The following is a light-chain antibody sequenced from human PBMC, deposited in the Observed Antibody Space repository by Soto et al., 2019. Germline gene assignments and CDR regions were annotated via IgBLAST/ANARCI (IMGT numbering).Light chain of an antibody. V-gene: IGLV1-44*01. CDR1: SSNIGSNT. Sequence: QSVLTQQPSASGTPGQRVTISCSGSSSNIGSNTVNWYQQLPGTAPKLLIYSTNQRPSWVPDRFSGSKSGTSASLAISGLQSEDEADYYCAAWDDSLLGVVFGGGTKLTVL. CDR2: STN. J-gene: IGLJ2*01. CDR3: AAWDDSLLGVV.